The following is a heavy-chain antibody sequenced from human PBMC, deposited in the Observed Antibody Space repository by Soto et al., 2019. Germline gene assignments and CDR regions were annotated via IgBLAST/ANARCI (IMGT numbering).Heavy chain of an antibody. J-gene: IGHJ4*02. CDR3: ATAPPHKQRFDY. Sequence: QVQLVQSGAEVKKPGSSVKVSCKASGGTFSSYTISCVRQAPGQGLEWMGRIIPILGIANYAQKFQGRVTITADKSTSTAYMELSSLRSEDTAGYYCATAPPHKQRFDYWGQGTLVTVSS. V-gene: IGHV1-69*02. CDR1: GGTFSSYT. CDR2: IIPILGIA.